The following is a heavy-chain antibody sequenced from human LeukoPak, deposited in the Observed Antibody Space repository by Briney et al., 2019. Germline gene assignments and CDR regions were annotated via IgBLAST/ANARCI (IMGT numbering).Heavy chain of an antibody. CDR1: GYTFSSNA. Sequence: ASVKVSCKASGYTFSSNAIHWVRQAPGQRLEWMGWINAGNGDTKYSQKFQGRVTITRDTSASTAYMELGSLRSEDTAVYYCARDTGLGRYYDSSGYSSAGRWFDPWGQGTLVTVSS. D-gene: IGHD3-22*01. CDR2: INAGNGDT. V-gene: IGHV1-3*01. J-gene: IGHJ5*02. CDR3: ARDTGLGRYYDSSGYSSAGRWFDP.